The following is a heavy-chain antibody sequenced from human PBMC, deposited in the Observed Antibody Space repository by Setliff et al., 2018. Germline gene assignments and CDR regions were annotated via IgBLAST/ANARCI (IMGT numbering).Heavy chain of an antibody. V-gene: IGHV1-69*10. J-gene: IGHJ4*02. CDR1: GGTFSSYA. D-gene: IGHD6-13*01. CDR2: IIPILGIA. CDR3: ARGGQQLYYFDY. Sequence: ASVKVSCKASGGTFSSYAISWVRQAPGQGLEWMGGIIPILGIANYAQKFQGRVTITADESTSTAYMELSRLRSEDTAVYYCARGGQQLYYFDYWGQGTLVTVSS.